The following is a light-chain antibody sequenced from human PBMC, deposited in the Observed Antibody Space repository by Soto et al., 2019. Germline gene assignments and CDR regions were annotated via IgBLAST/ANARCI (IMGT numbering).Light chain of an antibody. V-gene: IGLV2-11*01. J-gene: IGLJ3*02. CDR1: TSDVGSYNY. CDR3: CSYAGSYSWV. Sequence: QSALTQPRSVSGSPGQSVTISCTGTTSDVGSYNYVSWCQQHPDKVPKLVIYDVNRRPSGVPDRFSGSKSGNTASLTISGLQTEDEGDYYCCSYAGSYSWVFGGGTKLTVL. CDR2: DVN.